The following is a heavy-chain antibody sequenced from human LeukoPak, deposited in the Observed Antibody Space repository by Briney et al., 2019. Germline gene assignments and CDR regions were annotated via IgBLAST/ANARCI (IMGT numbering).Heavy chain of an antibody. Sequence: PGGSLRLSCAASGFTFSTCAMSWVRQAPGKGLEWVSTISGGGRSTYYADSVKGLFTISRDNSKNTLYLQMNSLRAEDTAVYYCARERYFDYWGQGTLVTVSS. CDR3: ARERYFDY. V-gene: IGHV3-23*01. CDR2: ISGGGRST. J-gene: IGHJ4*02. CDR1: GFTFSTCA.